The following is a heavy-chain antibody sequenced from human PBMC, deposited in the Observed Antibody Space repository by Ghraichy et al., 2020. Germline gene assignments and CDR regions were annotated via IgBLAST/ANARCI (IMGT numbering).Heavy chain of an antibody. Sequence: GESLNISCAASGFTFSSYAMSWVRQAPGKGLEWVSAISGSGGSTYYADSVKGRFTISRDNSKNTLYLQMNSLRAEDTAVYYCAKEMITFFIRGAFDIWGQGTMVTVSS. D-gene: IGHD3-16*01. CDR1: GFTFSSYA. CDR2: ISGSGGST. CDR3: AKEMITFFIRGAFDI. V-gene: IGHV3-23*01. J-gene: IGHJ3*02.